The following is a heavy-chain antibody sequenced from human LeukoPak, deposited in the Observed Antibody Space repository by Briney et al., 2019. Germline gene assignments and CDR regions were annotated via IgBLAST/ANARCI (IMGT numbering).Heavy chain of an antibody. D-gene: IGHD5-24*01. V-gene: IGHV4-59*01. CDR1: GGSISSYY. Sequence: SETLFLTCTVSGGSISSYYWNWIRQPPGKGLEWIGYIYYSGSTNYNPSLKSRVTISVDTSKNQFSLKLSSVTAADTAVYYCARGRDGYNWTALDPWGQGTLVTVSS. CDR2: IYYSGST. CDR3: ARGRDGYNWTALDP. J-gene: IGHJ5*02.